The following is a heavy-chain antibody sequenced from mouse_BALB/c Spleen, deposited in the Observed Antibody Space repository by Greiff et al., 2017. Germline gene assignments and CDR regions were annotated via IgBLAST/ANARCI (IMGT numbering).Heavy chain of an antibody. D-gene: IGHD4-1*02. CDR2: ISSGGGST. V-gene: IGHV5-12-1*01. CDR3: ANQLAWFAY. CDR1: GFAFSSYD. Sequence: EVQGVESGGGLVKPGGSLKLSCAASGFAFSSYDMSWVRQTPEKRLEWVAYISSGGGSTYYPDTVKGRFTISRDNAKNTLYLQMSSLKSEDTAMYYCANQLAWFAYWGQGTLVTVSA. J-gene: IGHJ3*01.